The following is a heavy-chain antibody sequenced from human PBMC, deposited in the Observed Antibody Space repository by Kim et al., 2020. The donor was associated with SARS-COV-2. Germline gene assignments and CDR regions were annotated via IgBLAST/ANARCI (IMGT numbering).Heavy chain of an antibody. D-gene: IGHD6-19*01. CDR2: ISGSGGST. CDR3: AKDGIAVAGMVPQPPDY. J-gene: IGHJ4*02. Sequence: GGSLRLSCAASGFTFSSYAMSWVRQAPGKGLEWVSAISGSGGSTYYADSVKGRFTISRDNSKNTLYLQMNSLRAEDTAVYYCAKDGIAVAGMVPQPPDYWGQGTLVTVSS. CDR1: GFTFSSYA. V-gene: IGHV3-23*01.